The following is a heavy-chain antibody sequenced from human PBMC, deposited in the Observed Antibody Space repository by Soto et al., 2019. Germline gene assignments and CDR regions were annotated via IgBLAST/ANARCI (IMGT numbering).Heavy chain of an antibody. CDR3: ALRSMAVVPQY. D-gene: IGHD3-22*01. CDR1: GDSISSYY. CDR2: LYYGRSA. V-gene: IGHV4-59*01. Sequence: QVQLQESGPGLVKPSETLSLTCAVSGDSISSYYCMWIRQPPGKGLESIGYLYYGRSANYNPSLKSRGSLSVDTSTNQCSLTLSSMAAADTAVYYCALRSMAVVPQYWGDGTLVTVSS. J-gene: IGHJ4*01.